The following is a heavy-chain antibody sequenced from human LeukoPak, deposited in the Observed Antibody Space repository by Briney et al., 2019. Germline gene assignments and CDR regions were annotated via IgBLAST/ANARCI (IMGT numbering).Heavy chain of an antibody. CDR2: LISSGTTT. CDR1: GFAFSNYA. J-gene: IGHJ4*02. Sequence: GGSLRLSCAASGFAFSNYAMSWVRQAPGKGLEWVSSLISSGTTTYYADSVKGRFAISRDNSKNTVHLQMDSLRAEDSAVYYCAKNAGYSYGLYYFGYWGQGTLVTVSS. V-gene: IGHV3-23*01. D-gene: IGHD5-18*01. CDR3: AKNAGYSYGLYYFGY.